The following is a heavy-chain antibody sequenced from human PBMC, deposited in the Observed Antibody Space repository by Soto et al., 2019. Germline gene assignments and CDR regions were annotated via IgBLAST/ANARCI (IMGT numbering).Heavy chain of an antibody. CDR2: INHSGST. Sequence: QVQLQQWGAGLLKPSETLSLTCAVYGGSFSGYYWTWIRQPPGTGLEWIGEINHSGSTNYNPSLKRRVTIAVDPSKSQFSLMLTSVTAADTAVYYCARDKLTGLFDYWGQGTLVTVSS. V-gene: IGHV4-34*01. J-gene: IGHJ4*02. CDR1: GGSFSGYY. D-gene: IGHD2-8*02. CDR3: ARDKLTGLFDY.